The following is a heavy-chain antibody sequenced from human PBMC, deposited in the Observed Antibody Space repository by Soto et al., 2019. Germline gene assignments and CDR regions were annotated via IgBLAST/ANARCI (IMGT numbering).Heavy chain of an antibody. CDR3: GRDEVRNGVGV. Sequence: RLSCVASGFTFTSYWMSWVRQAPGKGLEWVANIKGDGSEKRYVDSVKGRLTISRDNAKNSVYLQMNSLRVEDSARCYGGRDEVRNGVGVWGQGTTVTVS. V-gene: IGHV3-7*01. J-gene: IGHJ6*01. CDR2: IKGDGSEK. CDR1: GFTFTSYW.